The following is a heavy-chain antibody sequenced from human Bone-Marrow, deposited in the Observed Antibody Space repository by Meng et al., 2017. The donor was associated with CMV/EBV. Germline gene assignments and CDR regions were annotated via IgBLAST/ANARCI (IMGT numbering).Heavy chain of an antibody. Sequence: GGSLRLSCAASGFSFSDYYMNWVRQAPGKGLEWVSSISSSSSYIYYADSVKGRFTISRDNAKNSLYLQMNSLRAEDTAVYYCARDTVRDCGGDCPSAFDIWGQGTMVTVSS. CDR3: ARDTVRDCGGDCPSAFDI. CDR1: GFSFSDYY. D-gene: IGHD2-21*01. V-gene: IGHV3-21*01. CDR2: ISSSSSYI. J-gene: IGHJ3*02.